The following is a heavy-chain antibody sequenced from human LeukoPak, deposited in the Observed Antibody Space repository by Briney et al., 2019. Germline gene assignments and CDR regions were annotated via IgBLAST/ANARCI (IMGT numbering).Heavy chain of an antibody. D-gene: IGHD3/OR15-3a*01. V-gene: IGHV3-21*01. J-gene: IGHJ4*02. Sequence: GGSLRLSCAASGFTFSSYVMRWVRQAPARGLEWVSSITDSGGSTYYTDSVKGRFTISRDNAKNSLYLQMDSLRAEDTAVYYCARDGHFDYWGQGTLVTVSS. CDR2: ITDSGGST. CDR3: ARDGHFDY. CDR1: GFTFSSYV.